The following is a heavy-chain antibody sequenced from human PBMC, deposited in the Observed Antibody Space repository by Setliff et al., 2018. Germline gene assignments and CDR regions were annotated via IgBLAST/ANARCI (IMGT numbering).Heavy chain of an antibody. CDR3: AREDGPNYYYYYMDI. J-gene: IGHJ6*03. V-gene: IGHV4-4*08. CDR2: IYSSGST. D-gene: IGHD2-8*01. Sequence: SETLSLTCTVSGDSIINYYWSWIRQPPGKGLEWIGNIYSSGSTNYNPSLKSRVTISVDTSKNQFSLNLTSVTAAETAVYYCAREDGPNYYYYYMDIWGKGTTVTVSS. CDR1: GDSIINYY.